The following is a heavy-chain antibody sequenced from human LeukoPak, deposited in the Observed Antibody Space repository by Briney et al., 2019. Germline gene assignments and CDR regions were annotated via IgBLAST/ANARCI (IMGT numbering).Heavy chain of an antibody. J-gene: IGHJ6*02. CDR3: ARGDYYDSSGYYYWDYYYYYGMDV. CDR2: IYHSGST. Sequence: SETLSLTCTVSGGSISSYYWSWIRQPPGKGLEWIGYIYHSGSTNYNPSLKSRVTISVDTSKNQFSLKLSSVTAADTAVYYCARGDYYDSSGYYYWDYYYYYGMDVWGQGTTVTVSS. CDR1: GGSISSYY. D-gene: IGHD3-22*01. V-gene: IGHV4-59*01.